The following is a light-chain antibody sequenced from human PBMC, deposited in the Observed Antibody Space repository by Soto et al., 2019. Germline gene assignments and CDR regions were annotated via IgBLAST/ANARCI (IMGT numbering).Light chain of an antibody. CDR1: SSDVGGYNY. J-gene: IGLJ1*01. Sequence: QSVLTQPASVSGSPGQSITISCTGTSSDVGGYNYVSWYQQHPGKAPKLMIYDVSNRPSGVSNRFSGSKSGNTASLTISVLQAEDEADYYCSSYTISSTLGVFGTGTKVTVL. CDR2: DVS. CDR3: SSYTISSTLGV. V-gene: IGLV2-14*01.